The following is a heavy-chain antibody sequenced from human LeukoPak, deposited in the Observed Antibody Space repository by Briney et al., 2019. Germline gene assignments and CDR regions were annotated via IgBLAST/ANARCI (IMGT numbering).Heavy chain of an antibody. CDR1: GYTFTSYY. J-gene: IGHJ5*02. CDR2: INPNSGGT. V-gene: IGHV1-2*02. CDR3: ARDGYYGSGRHNQFDP. D-gene: IGHD3-10*01. Sequence: GASVKVSCKASGYTFTSYYMHWVRQAPGQGLEWMGWINPNSGGTNYAQKFQGRVTMTRDTSISTAYMELSRLRSDDTAVYYCARDGYYGSGRHNQFDPWGQGTLVTVSS.